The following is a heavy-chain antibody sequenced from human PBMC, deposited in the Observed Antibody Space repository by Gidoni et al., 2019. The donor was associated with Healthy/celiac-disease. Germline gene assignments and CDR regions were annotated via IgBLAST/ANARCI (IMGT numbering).Heavy chain of an antibody. CDR3: ARDRGGGSGAFDI. CDR1: GPTASSNY. Sequence: VQLVASRGGLVQPGGSLSLPGPSHGPTASSNYMSWVRQAPGKGLEWVSVIYSGGSTYYADSVKGRFTISRDNSKNTLYLQRNSLRAEDTAVYYCARDRGGGSGAFDIWGQGTMVTVSS. V-gene: IGHV3-66*01. CDR2: IYSGGST. D-gene: IGHD3-10*01. J-gene: IGHJ3*02.